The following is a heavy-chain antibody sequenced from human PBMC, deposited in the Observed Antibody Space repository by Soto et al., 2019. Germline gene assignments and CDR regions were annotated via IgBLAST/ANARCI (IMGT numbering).Heavy chain of an antibody. V-gene: IGHV4-39*01. D-gene: IGHD2-2*01. CDR2: IYYSGST. CDR1: GGSISSSSYY. J-gene: IGHJ2*01. Sequence: QLQLQESGPGPVKPSETLSLTCTVSGGSISSSSYYWGWIRQPPGKGLEWIGSIYYSGSTYYNPSLKSRVNISVDTSKNQFSLKLSSVTAADTAVYYCVRVPYCSSTSCYAWGYFDLWGRGTLVTVSS. CDR3: VRVPYCSSTSCYAWGYFDL.